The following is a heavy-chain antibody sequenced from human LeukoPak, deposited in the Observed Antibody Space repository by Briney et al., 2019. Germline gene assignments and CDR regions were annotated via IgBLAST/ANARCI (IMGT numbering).Heavy chain of an antibody. CDR1: GYTFTGKY. Sequence: GASVNVSCKASGYTFTGKYMHWVRQAPGQGLEWMGWINPNSGGTNYAQKFQDRVTMTRDTSISTAYMELSRLRSDDTAVYYCARDAGYSSGWYNDYWGQGTLVTVSS. CDR3: ARDAGYSSGWYNDY. J-gene: IGHJ4*02. D-gene: IGHD6-19*01. CDR2: INPNSGGT. V-gene: IGHV1-2*02.